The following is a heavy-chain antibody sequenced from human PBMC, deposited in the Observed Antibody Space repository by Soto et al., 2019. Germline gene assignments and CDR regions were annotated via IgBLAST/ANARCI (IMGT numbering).Heavy chain of an antibody. V-gene: IGHV3-30-3*01. Sequence: GGSLRLSCAASGFTFSSYAMHWVRQAPGKGLEWVAVISYDGSNKYYADSVKGRFTISRDNSKNTLYLQMNSLRAEDTAVYYCARWRDYWGQGTLVTVSS. J-gene: IGHJ4*02. CDR3: ARWRDY. D-gene: IGHD3-3*01. CDR2: ISYDGSNK. CDR1: GFTFSSYA.